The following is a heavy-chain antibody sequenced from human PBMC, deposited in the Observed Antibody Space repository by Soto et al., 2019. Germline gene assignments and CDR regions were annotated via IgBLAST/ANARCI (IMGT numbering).Heavy chain of an antibody. CDR3: TEDDGYNDSTYYHYFGMDV. Sequence: GGSLRLSCAASGFTFSGYYMHWVRQAPGKGLEWVAVISYDGSTEYYADSVKGRFTISRDNSANRLFLQMNSLRPEDTAVYYCTEDDGYNDSTYYHYFGMDVWGQGTTVTVSS. J-gene: IGHJ6*02. CDR2: ISYDGSTE. D-gene: IGHD5-12*01. V-gene: IGHV3-30*18. CDR1: GFTFSGYY.